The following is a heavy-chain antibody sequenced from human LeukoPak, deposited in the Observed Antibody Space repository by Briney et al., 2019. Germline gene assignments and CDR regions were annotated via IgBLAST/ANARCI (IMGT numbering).Heavy chain of an antibody. J-gene: IGHJ6*04. CDR3: ARPRYYYGSGMNV. D-gene: IGHD3-10*01. CDR1: GGSFSGYY. V-gene: IGHV4-34*01. CDR2: INHSGST. Sequence: SETLSLTCAVYGGSFSGYYWSWIRQPPGKGLEWIGEINHSGSTNYNPSLKSRVTISVDTSKNQFSLKLSPVTAADTAVYYCARPRYYYGSGMNVWGKGTTVTVSS.